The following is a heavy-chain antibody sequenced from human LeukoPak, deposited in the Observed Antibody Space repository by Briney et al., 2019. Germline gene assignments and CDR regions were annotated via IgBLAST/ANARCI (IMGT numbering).Heavy chain of an antibody. CDR2: ISGSGGST. Sequence: GGSLRLSCAASGFTFTSYAMSWVRQAPGKGLEWVSAISGSGGSTYHADSVKGRFTISRDNSKNTLYLQMNSLRAEDTAVYYCAKEYSSGWYIYWGQGTLVTVSS. CDR3: AKEYSSGWYIY. J-gene: IGHJ4*02. V-gene: IGHV3-23*01. D-gene: IGHD6-19*01. CDR1: GFTFTSYA.